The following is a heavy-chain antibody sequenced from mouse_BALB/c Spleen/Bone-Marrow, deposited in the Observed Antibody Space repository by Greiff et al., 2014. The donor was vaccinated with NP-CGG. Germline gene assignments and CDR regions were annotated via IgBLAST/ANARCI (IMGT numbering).Heavy chain of an antibody. CDR1: GYSITSDYA. CDR2: ISYSGST. CDR3: ARLGGNYYYYAMDY. Sequence: EVQRVESGPGLVKPSQSLSLTCTVAGYSITSDYAWNWIRQFPGNKLEWMGYISYSGSTSYNPSLKSRISITRDTSKNQFFLQLNSVTTEDTATYYCARLGGNYYYYAMDYWGQGTSVTVSS. J-gene: IGHJ4*01. D-gene: IGHD2-1*01. V-gene: IGHV3-2*02.